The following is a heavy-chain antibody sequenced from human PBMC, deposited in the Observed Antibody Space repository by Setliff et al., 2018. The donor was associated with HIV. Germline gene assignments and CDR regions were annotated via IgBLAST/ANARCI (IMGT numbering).Heavy chain of an antibody. CDR2: MNPNSGNT. CDR3: ARARRDSYDRGRRNHYYIDV. CDR1: GYTFTGYS. V-gene: IGHV1-8*02. Sequence: ASVKVSCKASGYTFTGYSMHWVRQATGQGLEWMGWMNPNSGNTGYAQKFQGRVTMTRDTSIGTAYMELNNLKFEDTAVYYCARARRDSYDRGRRNHYYIDVWGKGTPVTVSS. D-gene: IGHD3-22*01. J-gene: IGHJ6*03.